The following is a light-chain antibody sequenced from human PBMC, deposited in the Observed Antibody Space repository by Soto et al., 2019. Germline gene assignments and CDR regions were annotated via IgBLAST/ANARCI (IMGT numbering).Light chain of an antibody. J-gene: IGKJ4*01. V-gene: IGKV1-33*01. CDR3: QQYDNLPLT. CDR2: DAS. Sequence: DIQMTQSPSSLSASVGDRVTITCQASQDIKNYLNWYQQKSGQAPKLLIYDASDLETGVPSRFSGSGSGTDFTVTINSLQHDDIATYYCQQYDNLPLTFGGGTQVEIK. CDR1: QDIKNY.